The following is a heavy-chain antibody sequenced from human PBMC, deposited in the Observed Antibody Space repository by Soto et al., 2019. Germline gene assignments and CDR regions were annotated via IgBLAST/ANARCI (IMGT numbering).Heavy chain of an antibody. CDR2: IYYSGSN. J-gene: IGHJ4*01. D-gene: IGHD3-16*01. V-gene: IGHV4-31*03. CDR3: AREGGDGVDY. CDR1: GGSISSGSYS. Sequence: QVQLRESGPGLVRPSQTLSLTCTVSGGSISSGSYSWSWIRQHPGQGLEWIGYIYYSGSNYNNPSLQRRVTISLDTSKNQFSLNLSSVTAADTAVYYCAREGGDGVDYWGHGTLVTVSS.